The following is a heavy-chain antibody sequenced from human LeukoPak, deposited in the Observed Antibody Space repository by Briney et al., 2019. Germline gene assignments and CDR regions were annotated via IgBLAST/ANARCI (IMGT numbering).Heavy chain of an antibody. CDR1: GGSISSSSFY. D-gene: IGHD2-2*01. V-gene: IGHV4-39*01. CDR2: ISYSGST. J-gene: IGHJ4*03. Sequence: SETLSLTCTVSGGSISSSSFYWGWMRQPPGKGLEWSGGISYSGSTYYNPSLKSLVTISVYTSKNLFFLRLSSVTAAQTAVYYCARHFGYFSSSSCNEPLEYWGHRTLVSVSS. CDR3: ARHFGYFSSSSCNEPLEY.